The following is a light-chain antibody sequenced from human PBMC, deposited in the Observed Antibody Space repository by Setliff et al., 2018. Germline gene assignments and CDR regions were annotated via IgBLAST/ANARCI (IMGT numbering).Light chain of an antibody. CDR3: CSYAGSYTYV. CDR1: NIGGKS. V-gene: IGLV3-21*01. Sequence: SYELTQPPSVPVAPGKTARITCGGNNIGGKSVNWYQQKPGQAPVLVIYYDSDRPSGIPERFFGSNSGNTATLTISRVEAGDEADYYCCSYAGSYTYVFGTGTKGTVL. J-gene: IGLJ1*01. CDR2: YDS.